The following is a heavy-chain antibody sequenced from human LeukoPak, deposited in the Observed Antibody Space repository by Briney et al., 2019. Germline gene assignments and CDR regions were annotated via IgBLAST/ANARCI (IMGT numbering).Heavy chain of an antibody. Sequence: GGSLRLSCAASGFTFSSYVMSWVRQAPGKGLEWVSGISGSAGSTYYADSVKGRFTISRDNSKNTLFLQMDSLRAEDTAVYYCAKHRGIIIMDPGFDYWGQGTLVTVSP. J-gene: IGHJ4*02. CDR3: AKHRGIIIMDPGFDY. CDR2: ISGSAGST. V-gene: IGHV3-23*01. D-gene: IGHD2-8*01. CDR1: GFTFSSYV.